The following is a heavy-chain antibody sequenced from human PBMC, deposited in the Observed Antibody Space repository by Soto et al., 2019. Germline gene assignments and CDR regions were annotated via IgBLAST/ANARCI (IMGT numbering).Heavy chain of an antibody. CDR2: IYYSGST. D-gene: IGHD5-12*01. CDR3: ASHYADIVATSWLDV. CDR1: GGSISSYY. V-gene: IGHV4-59*12. Sequence: QVQLQESGPGLVKPSETLSLTCTVSGGSISSYYWSWIRQPPGKGLEWIGYIYYSGSTNYNPSLESRVPEXXAXSXXQCSRKLSSGTAADTAVYYCASHYADIVATSWLDVWGQGTAVTVSS. J-gene: IGHJ6*02.